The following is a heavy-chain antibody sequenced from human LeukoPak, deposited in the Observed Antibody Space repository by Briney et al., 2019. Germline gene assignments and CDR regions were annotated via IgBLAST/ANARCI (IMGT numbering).Heavy chain of an antibody. V-gene: IGHV3-20*04. CDR1: GFTFDDYD. CDR3: ATESQGLPTPHAFDI. CDR2: IKWNAVTT. D-gene: IGHD5/OR15-5a*01. Sequence: GGSLRLSCAASGFTFDDYDLSWVRQAPGKGLEWVSGIKWNAVTTSYADSVKGRFTISRHNDKNSVYLQLNSLRVDDTALYYCATESQGLPTPHAFDIWGHGTMVTVSS. J-gene: IGHJ3*02.